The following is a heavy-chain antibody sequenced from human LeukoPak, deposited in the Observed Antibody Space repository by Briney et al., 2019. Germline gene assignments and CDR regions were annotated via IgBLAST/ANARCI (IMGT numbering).Heavy chain of an antibody. CDR3: AGIPVFGVVLHQEPV. V-gene: IGHV1-69*06. Sequence: GASVKVSFKASGGTFSDYALNWVRQAPGQGLEWMGVFIPVLGTANSTQNFQDRVTITADISTNTVYMELSSLRSEDTAVYFCAGIPVFGVVLHQEPVWGKGTTVTVSS. D-gene: IGHD3-3*01. CDR2: FIPVLGTA. CDR1: GGTFSDYA. J-gene: IGHJ6*04.